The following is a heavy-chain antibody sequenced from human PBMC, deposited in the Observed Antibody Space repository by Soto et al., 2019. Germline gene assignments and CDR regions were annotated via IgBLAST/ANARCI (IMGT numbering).Heavy chain of an antibody. CDR2: INHSGST. CDR1: SGSFSGYY. D-gene: IGHD3-3*02. Sequence: PSETLSLTCVVYSGSFSGYYCSWVRQLPGKGLEWIGEINHSGSTNYNPSLRSRVPISVDTSKKQFSLKLTAGTAAETAAYYCATVRQQHFPNGLDPWGQGTPVIVSS. CDR3: ATVRQQHFPNGLDP. V-gene: IGHV4-34*01. J-gene: IGHJ5*02.